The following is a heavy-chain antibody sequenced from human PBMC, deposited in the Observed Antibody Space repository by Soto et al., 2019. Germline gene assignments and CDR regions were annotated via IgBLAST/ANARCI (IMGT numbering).Heavy chain of an antibody. Sequence: ASVKVSCKASGDTFASFGFSWVRQAPGQGLEWLGWISAYNGNTHYAQKVRDRVTLTTDTSTNTAYMELRSLTSDDTAVYYCARDQESITDRILQYWGQGTPVTVSS. V-gene: IGHV1-18*01. CDR2: ISAYNGNT. CDR3: ARDQESITDRILQY. D-gene: IGHD3-10*01. CDR1: GDTFASFG. J-gene: IGHJ4*02.